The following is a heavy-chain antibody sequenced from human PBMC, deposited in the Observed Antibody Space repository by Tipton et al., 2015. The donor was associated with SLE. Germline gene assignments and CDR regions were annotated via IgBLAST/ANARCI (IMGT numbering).Heavy chain of an antibody. V-gene: IGHV3-30-3*01. J-gene: IGHJ4*02. CDR1: GFTFSSYA. CDR3: ARQPSQQLGY. CDR2: ISYDGSNK. D-gene: IGHD6-13*01. Sequence: SLRLSCAASGFTFSSYAMHWVRQAPGKGLEWVAVISYDGSNKYYADSVKGRFTISRDNSKNTLYLQMNSLRAEDTAVYYCARQPSQQLGYWGQGTLVTVSS.